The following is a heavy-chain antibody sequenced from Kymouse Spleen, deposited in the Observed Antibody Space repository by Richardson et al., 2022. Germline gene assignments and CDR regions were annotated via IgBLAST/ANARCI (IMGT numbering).Heavy chain of an antibody. CDR2: IKSKTDGGTT. CDR3: TTGWFGEFDAFDI. J-gene: IGHJ3*02. Sequence: EVQLVESGGGLVKPGGSLRLSCAASGFTFSNAWMSWVRQAPGKGLEWVGRIKSKTDGGTTDYAAPVKGRFTISRDDSKNTLYLQMNSLKTEDTAVYYCTTGWFGEFDAFDIWGQGTMVTVSS. D-gene: IGHD3-10*01. V-gene: IGHV3-15*01. CDR1: GFTFSNAW.